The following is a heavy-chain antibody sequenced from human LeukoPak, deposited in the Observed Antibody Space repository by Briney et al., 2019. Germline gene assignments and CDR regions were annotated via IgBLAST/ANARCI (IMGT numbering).Heavy chain of an antibody. V-gene: IGHV3-11*04. D-gene: IGHD3-16*01. CDR1: GFTFSDNY. Sequence: GGSLRLSCAASGFTFSDNYMTWSRQAPGKGLEWVSYISNTGSTTYYADPVKGRFTISRDNAKNSLYLQMNSLRAEDTAVYYCGRAGKGYYFDYGGQGTLVTVSS. CDR3: GRAGKGYYFDY. CDR2: ISNTGSTT. J-gene: IGHJ4*02.